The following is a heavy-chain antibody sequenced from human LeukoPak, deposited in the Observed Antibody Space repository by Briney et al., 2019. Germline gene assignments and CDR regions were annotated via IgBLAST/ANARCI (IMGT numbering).Heavy chain of an antibody. CDR1: GGSIRDYQ. D-gene: IGHD3-16*01. CDR3: ATSYDYKVDPFDL. V-gene: IGHV4-4*09. J-gene: IGHJ4*02. Sequence: SETLSLTCAVSGGSIRDYQWSWIWQRPRKGLEWIGHINTNGRADYNPSLRSRLTFSVGTSREQFSLKLSSVTAADTAMYYCATSYDYKVDPFDLWGQGTLVTVSS. CDR2: INTNGRA.